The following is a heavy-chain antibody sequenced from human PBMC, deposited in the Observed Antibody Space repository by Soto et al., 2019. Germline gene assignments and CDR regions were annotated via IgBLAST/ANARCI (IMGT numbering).Heavy chain of an antibody. CDR3: AVYLRRGWNPQIVDY. V-gene: IGHV1-24*01. D-gene: IGHD1-1*01. J-gene: IGHJ4*02. CDR1: GYTLTELS. Sequence: ASVKVSCKVSGYTLTELSMHWVRQAPGKGLEWMGGFDPEDGETIYAQKFQGRVTMTEDTSTDTAYMELSSLRSEDTAVYYCAVYLRRGWNPQIVDYWGQGTLVTVSS. CDR2: FDPEDGET.